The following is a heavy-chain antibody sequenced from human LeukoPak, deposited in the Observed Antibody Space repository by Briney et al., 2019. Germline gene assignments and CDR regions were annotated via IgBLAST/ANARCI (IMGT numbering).Heavy chain of an antibody. CDR3: TKGTSYNWNDGWFDP. V-gene: IGHV3-30*02. CDR2: IRNDGTNK. D-gene: IGHD1-20*01. J-gene: IGHJ5*02. CDR1: GFTFSGSG. Sequence: GGSLRLSCAASGFTFSGSGMHWVRQAPGKGLEWVAFIRNDGTNKYYAESVKGRFTISRDNSKNTLYLQMNSLRAEDTAVYYCTKGTSYNWNDGWFDPWGNGILVTVSS.